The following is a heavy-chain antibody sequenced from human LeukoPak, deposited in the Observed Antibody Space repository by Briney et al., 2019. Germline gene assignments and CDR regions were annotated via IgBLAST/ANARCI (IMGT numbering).Heavy chain of an antibody. D-gene: IGHD2-15*01. V-gene: IGHV1-2*06. CDR1: GYTFTNYY. CDR2: INPNSGGT. CDR3: ARSFPRIVVVVAATPDNWFDP. J-gene: IGHJ5*02. Sequence: ASVKVSCKASGYTFTNYYMHWVRQAPGQGLEWMGRINPNSGGTNYAQKFQGRVTMTRDTSISTAYMELSRLRSDDTAVYYCARSFPRIVVVVAATPDNWFDPWGQGTLVTVSS.